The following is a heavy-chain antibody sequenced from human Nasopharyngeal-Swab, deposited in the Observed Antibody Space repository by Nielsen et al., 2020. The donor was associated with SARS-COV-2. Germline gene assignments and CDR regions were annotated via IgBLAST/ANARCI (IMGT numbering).Heavy chain of an antibody. D-gene: IGHD2-15*01. CDR3: ARGPGLLLGYYYYYGMDV. J-gene: IGHJ6*02. Sequence: WIRQPPGKGLEWIGEIYHSGSTNYNPSLKSRVTISVDTSKNQFSPKLSSVTAADTAVYYCARGPGLLLGYYYYYGMDVWGQGTTVTVSS. CDR2: IYHSGST. V-gene: IGHV4-34*01.